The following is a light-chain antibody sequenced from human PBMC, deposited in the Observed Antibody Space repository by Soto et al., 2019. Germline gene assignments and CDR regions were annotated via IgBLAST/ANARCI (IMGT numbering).Light chain of an antibody. Sequence: EIVLAQSPGTLSLPPGERATLSCRASQSVRSNLAWYQQKPGQAPRLLIYDASTRATGIPARFSGSGSGTEFALTISSLQSEDFAVYYCQQYNNWPLTFGGGTKVDIK. CDR2: DAS. CDR3: QQYNNWPLT. J-gene: IGKJ4*01. CDR1: QSVRSN. V-gene: IGKV3-15*01.